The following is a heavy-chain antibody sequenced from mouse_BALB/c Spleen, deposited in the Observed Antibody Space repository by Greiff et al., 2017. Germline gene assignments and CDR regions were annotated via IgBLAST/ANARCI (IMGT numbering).Heavy chain of an antibody. CDR3: AREGGYDDRFAY. CDR2: IYPGSGNT. D-gene: IGHD2-14*01. Sequence: QVQLKESGAELARPGASVKLSCKASGFTFTDYYINWVQQRTGQGLEWIGEIYPGSGNTYYNEKVKGKATLTADKSASTAYMQLSSLTSEDSAVYFYAREGGYDDRFAYWGQGTLVTVSA. CDR1: GFTFTDYY. J-gene: IGHJ3*01. V-gene: IGHV1-77*01.